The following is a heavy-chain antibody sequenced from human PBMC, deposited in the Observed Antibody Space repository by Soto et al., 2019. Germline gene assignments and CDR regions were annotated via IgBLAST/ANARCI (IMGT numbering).Heavy chain of an antibody. CDR3: ARGVLRYFDYDY. Sequence: PSETLSLTCAVYGGSFSGYYWSWIRQPPGKGLEWIGEINHSGSTNYNPSLKSRVTISVDTSKNQFSLKLSSVTAADTAVYYCARGVLRYFDYDYWGQGTLVTVSS. CDR2: INHSGST. D-gene: IGHD3-9*01. J-gene: IGHJ4*02. CDR1: GGSFSGYY. V-gene: IGHV4-34*01.